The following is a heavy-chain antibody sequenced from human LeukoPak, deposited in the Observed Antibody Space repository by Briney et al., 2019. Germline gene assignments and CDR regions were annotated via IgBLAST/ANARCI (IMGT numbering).Heavy chain of an antibody. CDR1: GFTFSDHY. V-gene: IGHV3-72*01. CDR2: TRNKANSYTT. CDR3: ARVTYYDILTGSGFYDY. Sequence: GGSLRLSCAASGFTFSDHYMDWVRQAPGKGLDWVGRTRNKANSYTTEYAASVKGRYTISRDDSKNSLYLQMNSLKTEDTPVYYCARVTYYDILTGSGFYDYWGQGTLVTVSS. J-gene: IGHJ4*02. D-gene: IGHD3-9*01.